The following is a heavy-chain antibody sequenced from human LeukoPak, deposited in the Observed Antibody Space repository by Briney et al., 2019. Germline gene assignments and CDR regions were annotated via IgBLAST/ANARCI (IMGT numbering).Heavy chain of an antibody. D-gene: IGHD6-19*01. J-gene: IGHJ4*02. V-gene: IGHV3-66*04. Sequence: PGGSLRLSCAASGFTVSSNYMSWVRQAPGKGLEWVSLIYSGGNTYYADSVKGRFTISRDNSKNTLYLQMNSLRAEDTAVYYCARRQQWAEVDYWGQGTLVTVSS. CDR3: ARRQQWAEVDY. CDR1: GFTVSSNY. CDR2: IYSGGNT.